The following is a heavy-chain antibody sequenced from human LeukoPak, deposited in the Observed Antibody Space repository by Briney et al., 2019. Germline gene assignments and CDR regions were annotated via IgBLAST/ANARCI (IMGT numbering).Heavy chain of an antibody. D-gene: IGHD4-23*01. CDR2: IASDGSST. V-gene: IGHV3-74*01. J-gene: IGHJ4*02. Sequence: GGSLRLSCAASGFTYSTYWMNWVRQAPGKGLVWVSRIASDGSSTTYADSVKGRFSISRDNAKNTLYLQMNSLRVEDTAVYYCARGRPHGNDYWGQGTLVTVSS. CDR1: GFTYSTYW. CDR3: ARGRPHGNDY.